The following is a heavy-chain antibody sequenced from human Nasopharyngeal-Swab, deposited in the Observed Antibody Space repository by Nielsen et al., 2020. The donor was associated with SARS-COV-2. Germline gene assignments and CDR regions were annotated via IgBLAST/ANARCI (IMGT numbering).Heavy chain of an antibody. Sequence: GSLRLSCTVSGGSISSSSYYWGWIRQPPGKGLEWIGSIYYSGSTYYNPSLKSRVTISVDTSKNQFSLKLSSVTAADTAVYYCAGHLRDGVVVAAPYYFDYWGQGTLVTVSS. D-gene: IGHD2-15*01. V-gene: IGHV4-39*01. CDR1: GGSISSSSYY. CDR2: IYYSGST. CDR3: AGHLRDGVVVAAPYYFDY. J-gene: IGHJ4*02.